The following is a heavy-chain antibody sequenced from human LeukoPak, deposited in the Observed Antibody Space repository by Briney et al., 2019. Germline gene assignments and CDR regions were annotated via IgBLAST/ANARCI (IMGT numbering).Heavy chain of an antibody. CDR3: ARADCSGGSCYSGTHYYYYYMDV. CDR1: GGSVSSYY. J-gene: IGHJ6*03. Sequence: PSETLSLTCTVSGGSVSSYYWGWIRQPPGKGLEWIGSIYHSGSTYYNPSFKSRVTISVDTSKNQFSLKLSSVTAADTAVYYCARADCSGGSCYSGTHYYYYYMDVWGKGTTVTVSS. D-gene: IGHD2-15*01. V-gene: IGHV4-38-2*02. CDR2: IYHSGST.